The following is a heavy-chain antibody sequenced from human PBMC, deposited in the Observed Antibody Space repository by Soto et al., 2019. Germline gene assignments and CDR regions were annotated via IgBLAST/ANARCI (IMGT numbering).Heavy chain of an antibody. D-gene: IGHD3-10*01. J-gene: IGHJ5*02. Sequence: QVQLVQSGAEVKKPGASVKVSCKASGYTFTSYGISWVRQAPGQGLEWMGWISAYNGNTNYAQKLQGRVTMTTDTSASTAYMELRSLRSDDTAVYYCESDVRVPYYYGSGSYRWFDPWGQGTLVTVSS. V-gene: IGHV1-18*01. CDR2: ISAYNGNT. CDR1: GYTFTSYG. CDR3: ESDVRVPYYYGSGSYRWFDP.